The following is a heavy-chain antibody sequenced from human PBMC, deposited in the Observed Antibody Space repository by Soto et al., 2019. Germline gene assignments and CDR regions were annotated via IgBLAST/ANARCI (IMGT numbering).Heavy chain of an antibody. Sequence: ASVKVSCKASGYTFTGYYMHWVRQAPGQGLEWMGWINPNSGGTNYAQKFQGWVTMTRDTSISTAYMELSRLRSDDMAVYYCARVPTGDLDAFDIWGQGTMVTVSS. J-gene: IGHJ3*02. CDR3: ARVPTGDLDAFDI. CDR2: INPNSGGT. V-gene: IGHV1-2*04. D-gene: IGHD7-27*01. CDR1: GYTFTGYY.